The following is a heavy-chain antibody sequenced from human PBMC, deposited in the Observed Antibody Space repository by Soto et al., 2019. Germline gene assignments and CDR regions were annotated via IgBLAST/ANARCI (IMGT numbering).Heavy chain of an antibody. Sequence: SETLSLTCAVSGYSISSGYYWGWVRQPPGKGLEWIGAVYHTGRSFYNPSLKRRVTISLDTAKNEFSLKLTSVTAADTAVYYCAGTDIVVVPTTLPHWFDPWGQGTLVTVSS. V-gene: IGHV4-38-2*01. CDR1: GYSISSGYY. J-gene: IGHJ5*02. CDR3: AGTDIVVVPTTLPHWFDP. D-gene: IGHD2-15*01. CDR2: VYHTGRS.